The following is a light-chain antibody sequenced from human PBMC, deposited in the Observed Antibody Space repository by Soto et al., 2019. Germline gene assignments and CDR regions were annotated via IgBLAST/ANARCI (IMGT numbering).Light chain of an antibody. V-gene: IGKV1D-8*03. CDR2: AAS. J-gene: IGKJ5*01. CDR3: QQYYSFPPT. Sequence: VIWMTQSPSSLSASTGDRVTLSCRVSQSVSSYLAWYQQKPGQAPGLLIYAASTLQSGVPSRFSGSGSGTDFTLTISSLQSEDFAAYYCQQYYSFPPTFGRGTRLEIK. CDR1: QSVSSY.